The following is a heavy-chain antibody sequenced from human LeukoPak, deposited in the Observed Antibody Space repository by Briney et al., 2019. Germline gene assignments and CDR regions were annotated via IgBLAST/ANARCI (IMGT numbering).Heavy chain of an antibody. V-gene: IGHV4-34*01. CDR2: INHSGST. CDR1: GGSFSGYY. CDR3: ARGGIAIDY. Sequence: PSETLSLTCAVYGGSFSGYYWSWIRQPPGKGLEWIGEINHSGSTNYNPSLKSRVTISVDTFKNQFSLKLSSVTAADTAVYYCARGGIAIDYWGQGTLVTVSS. D-gene: IGHD6-13*01. J-gene: IGHJ4*02.